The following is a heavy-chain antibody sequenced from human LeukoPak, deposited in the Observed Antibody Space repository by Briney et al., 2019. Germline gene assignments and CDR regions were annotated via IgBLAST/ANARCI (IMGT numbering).Heavy chain of an antibody. CDR1: GFTFRSYA. CDR2: ISGSGGST. D-gene: IGHD2-21*02. J-gene: IGHJ4*02. Sequence: PGGSLRLSCAAAGFTFRSYAMSWVRQAPGKGLEWVSAISGSGGSTFYADSLKGRFTISRDNSKNTLYLQMSSLRAEDTAMYYCAKDVVTAHPWYFDYWGQGTLVTVSS. V-gene: IGHV3-23*01. CDR3: AKDVVTAHPWYFDY.